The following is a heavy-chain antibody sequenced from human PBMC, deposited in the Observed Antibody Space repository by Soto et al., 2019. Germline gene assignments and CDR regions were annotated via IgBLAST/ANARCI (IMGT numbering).Heavy chain of an antibody. V-gene: IGHV3-33*01. J-gene: IGHJ6*02. CDR2: IWYDGSNK. D-gene: IGHD2-15*01. Sequence: PGGSLRLSCAASGFTFSSYGMHWVRQAPGKGLEWVAVIWYDGSNKYYADSVKGRFTISRDNSKNTLYLQMNSLRAEDTAVYYCARGPPGRDIVVVVAARDYYYYGMDVWGQGTTVTVSS. CDR1: GFTFSSYG. CDR3: ARGPPGRDIVVVVAARDYYYYGMDV.